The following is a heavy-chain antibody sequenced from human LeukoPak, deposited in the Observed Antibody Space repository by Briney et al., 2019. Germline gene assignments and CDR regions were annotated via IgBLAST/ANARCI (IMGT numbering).Heavy chain of an antibody. CDR1: GFTFSSYA. J-gene: IGHJ5*02. V-gene: IGHV3-23*01. CDR2: ISGSGGST. Sequence: PGGSLRLSCEGSGFTFSSYAISWVRQAPGKGLEWVSGISGSGGSTYYADSVKGRFTISRDNSKNTLYLQMNSLRAEDTAVYYCAKGPYISLSGDCFDPWGQGTLVTVSS. D-gene: IGHD7-27*01. CDR3: AKGPYISLSGDCFDP.